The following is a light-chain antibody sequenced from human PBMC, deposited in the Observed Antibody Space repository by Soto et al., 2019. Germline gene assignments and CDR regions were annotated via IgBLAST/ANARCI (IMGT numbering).Light chain of an antibody. CDR1: QSVSSK. J-gene: IGKJ4*01. V-gene: IGKV3-15*01. Sequence: EIVMTQSPATLSVSPGERATLSCRASQSVSSKLAWYQQKPGQAPRLLIYGASTRATGIPARFSGSGSGTEFTLTISILQSEDFALYYCQQYNNWPPGTFGEGTKVDIK. CDR3: QQYNNWPPGT. CDR2: GAS.